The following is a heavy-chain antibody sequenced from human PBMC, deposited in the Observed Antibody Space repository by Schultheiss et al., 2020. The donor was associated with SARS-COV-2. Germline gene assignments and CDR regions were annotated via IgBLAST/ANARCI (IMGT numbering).Heavy chain of an antibody. CDR3: AKEWSDYGDYSGYYYYGMDV. Sequence: GGSLRLSCAASGFTFSSYSMNWVRQAPGKGLEWVAVISYDGSNKYYADSVKGRFTISRDHSKNTLYLQMNSLRAEDTAVYYCAKEWSDYGDYSGYYYYGMDVWGQGTTVTVSS. V-gene: IGHV3-30*18. J-gene: IGHJ6*02. D-gene: IGHD4-17*01. CDR2: ISYDGSNK. CDR1: GFTFSSYS.